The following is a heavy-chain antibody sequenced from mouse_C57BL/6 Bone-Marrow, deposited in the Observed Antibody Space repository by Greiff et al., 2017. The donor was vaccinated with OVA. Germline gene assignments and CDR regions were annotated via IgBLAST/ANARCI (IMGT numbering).Heavy chain of an antibody. D-gene: IGHD1-1*02. V-gene: IGHV1-26*01. J-gene: IGHJ2*01. CDR1: GYTFTDYY. CDR3: ARWWLPY. CDR2: INPNNGGT. Sequence: EVQLQQSGPELVKPGASVKISCKASGYTFTDYYMNWVKQSHGKSLEWIGDINPNNGGTSYNQKFKGKATLTVDKSSSTAYMELRSLTSEDSAVYYCARWWLPYWGQGTTLTVSS.